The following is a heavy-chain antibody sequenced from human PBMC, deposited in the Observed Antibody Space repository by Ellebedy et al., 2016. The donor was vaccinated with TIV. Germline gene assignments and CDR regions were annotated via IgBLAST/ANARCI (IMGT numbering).Heavy chain of an antibody. J-gene: IGHJ4*02. V-gene: IGHV5-51*01. CDR1: GYSFTSYW. CDR3: ARPPDSGSHDDYFDN. CDR2: VYPGDSDT. Sequence: GESLKISCKASGYSFTSYWIGWVRQMPGKGLEWMGIVYPGDSDTRYSPSFEGQVTISVDKSISTAYLQWSRLKASDTAMYYCARPPDSGSHDDYFDNWGQGTLVTVSA. D-gene: IGHD1-26*01.